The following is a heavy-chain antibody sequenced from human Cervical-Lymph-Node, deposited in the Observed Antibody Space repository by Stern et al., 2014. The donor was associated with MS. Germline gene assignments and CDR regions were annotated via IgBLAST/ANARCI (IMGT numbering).Heavy chain of an antibody. J-gene: IGHJ4*02. CDR1: GFSLTLTGEA. V-gene: IGHV2-5*02. D-gene: IGHD2/OR15-2a*01. Sequence: ESGPTLVRPTQTLSLTCTFSGFSLTLTGEAVAWIRQPPGKALEXLALLYWDDDKVYSPSLKNRIALTKDTSKHQVVFTLTNMDPMDTATYYCARRGSPNHGGYFFDSWGQGILVTVSS. CDR3: ARRGSPNHGGYFFDS. CDR2: LYWDDDK.